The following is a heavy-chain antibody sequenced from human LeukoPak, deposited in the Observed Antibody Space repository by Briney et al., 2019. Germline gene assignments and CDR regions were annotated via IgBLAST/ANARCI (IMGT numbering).Heavy chain of an antibody. J-gene: IGHJ3*02. Sequence: SETLSLTCTVSGGSISSYYWSWIRQPPGKGLEWIGYIYYSESTNYNPSLKSRVTISVDTSKNQFSLKLSSVTAADTAVYYCARLIVVVPAAPAYDAFDIWGQGTMVTVSS. D-gene: IGHD2-2*01. V-gene: IGHV4-59*08. CDR3: ARLIVVVPAAPAYDAFDI. CDR2: IYYSEST. CDR1: GGSISSYY.